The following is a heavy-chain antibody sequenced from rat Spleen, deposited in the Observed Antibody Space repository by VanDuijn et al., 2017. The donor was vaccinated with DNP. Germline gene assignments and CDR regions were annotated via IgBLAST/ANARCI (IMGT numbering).Heavy chain of an antibody. J-gene: IGHJ3*01. CDR1: GFTFSDYY. CDR2: ISTSGGST. Sequence: EVQLVESGGGLVQPGRSLKLSCAASGFTFSDYYMAWVRQAPTKGLEWVATISTSGGSTYYRDSVKGRFTISRDNAKSTLYLQMNSLRSEDTATYYCTRGYYTGGNWFAYWGQGTLVTVSS. D-gene: IGHD1-1*01. V-gene: IGHV5-27*01. CDR3: TRGYYTGGNWFAY.